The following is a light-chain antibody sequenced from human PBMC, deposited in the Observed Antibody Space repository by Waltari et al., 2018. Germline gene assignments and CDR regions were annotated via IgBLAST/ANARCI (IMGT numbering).Light chain of an antibody. CDR2: GAS. Sequence: EIVLTQSPGTLSLSPGERATLSCRASQSVSSSYLAWYQQKPGQAPRLLIYGASSRATGIPDRVSGSGSGTDFTLTISRLEPEDFAVYYCQQYGSSAVTFGQGTKVEIK. CDR3: QQYGSSAVT. CDR1: QSVSSSY. V-gene: IGKV3-20*01. J-gene: IGKJ1*01.